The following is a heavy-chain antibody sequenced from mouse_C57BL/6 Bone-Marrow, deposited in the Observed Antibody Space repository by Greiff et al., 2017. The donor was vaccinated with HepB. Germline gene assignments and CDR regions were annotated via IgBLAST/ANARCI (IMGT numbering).Heavy chain of an antibody. CDR1: GYTFTSYW. J-gene: IGHJ3*01. Sequence: VQLQQPGAELVKPGASVKLSCKASGYTFTSYWMHWVKQRPGQGLEWIGMIHPNIGSTNYNEKFKSKATLTVDKSSSTAYMQLSSLTSEDSAVYYCASYGYRFAYWGQGTLVTVSA. D-gene: IGHD2-2*01. CDR3: ASYGYRFAY. V-gene: IGHV1-64*01. CDR2: IHPNIGST.